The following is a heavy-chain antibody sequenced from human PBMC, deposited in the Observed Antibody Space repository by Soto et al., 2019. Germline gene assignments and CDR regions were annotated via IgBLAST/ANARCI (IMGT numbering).Heavy chain of an antibody. CDR3: ARGRYGDY. Sequence: QVHLVQSGAEVKKPGASVKVSCKGSGYDFTTYGITWVRQAPGQGLEWMGWLSAHNGNSNYAQKLQGRVTVTRDTSTGTAYMELRSPRSDDTAVYYCARGRYGDYWGQGALVTVSS. D-gene: IGHD1-1*01. V-gene: IGHV1-18*01. CDR1: GYDFTTYG. J-gene: IGHJ4*02. CDR2: LSAHNGNS.